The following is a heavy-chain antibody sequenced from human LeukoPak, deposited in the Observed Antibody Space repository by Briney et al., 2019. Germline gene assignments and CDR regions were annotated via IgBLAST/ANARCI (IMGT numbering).Heavy chain of an antibody. CDR1: GFTFSSYW. Sequence: LAGGSLRLSCVPSGFTFSSYWMTWVRQAPGKGLEWVSVISGSGGSTYYAGSAKGRFTISRDNSNNTLYLQMNSLRAEDTAVYYCAKDQSGPNSGCDYWGQGTLVTVSS. D-gene: IGHD5-12*01. CDR3: AKDQSGPNSGCDY. J-gene: IGHJ4*02. V-gene: IGHV3-23*01. CDR2: ISGSGGST.